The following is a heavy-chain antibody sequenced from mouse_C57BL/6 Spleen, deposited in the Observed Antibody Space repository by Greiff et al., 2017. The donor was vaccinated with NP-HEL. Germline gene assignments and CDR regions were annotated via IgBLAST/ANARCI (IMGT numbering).Heavy chain of an antibody. CDR3: ARGITTVVATDY. J-gene: IGHJ2*01. CDR1: GYTFTSYW. CDR2: INPSNGGT. V-gene: IGHV1-53*01. D-gene: IGHD1-1*01. Sequence: QVQLQQSGPELVKPGASVKLSCKASGYTFTSYWMHWVKQRPGQGLEWIGNINPSNGGTNYNEKFKSKATLTVDKSSSTAYMQLSSLTSEDSAVYYCARGITTVVATDYWGQGTTLTVSS.